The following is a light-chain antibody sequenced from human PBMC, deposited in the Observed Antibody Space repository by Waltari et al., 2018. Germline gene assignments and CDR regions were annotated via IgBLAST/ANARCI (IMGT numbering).Light chain of an antibody. J-gene: IGKJ2*01. V-gene: IGKV3-15*01. CDR3: QQYNKWPPYT. CDR2: GAS. CDR1: QSVGSD. Sequence: EIVMTQSPATLSVSPGERATLSCRASQSVGSDLAWYQQKPGQAPSLLIYGASTRVTGIPARFSGSGSGTEFTLTISSLQSEDFAVYYCQQYNKWPPYTFGQGTKLETK.